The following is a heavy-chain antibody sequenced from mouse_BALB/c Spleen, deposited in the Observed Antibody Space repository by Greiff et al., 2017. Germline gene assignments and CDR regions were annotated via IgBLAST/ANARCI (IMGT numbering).Heavy chain of an antibody. CDR1: GYTFTSYW. J-gene: IGHJ3*01. D-gene: IGHD2-1*01. CDR3: TTIYYGNYVFAY. Sequence: EVQLQESGTVLARPGASVKMSCKASGYTFTSYWMHWVKQRPGQGLEWIGAIYPGNSDTSYNQKFKGKAKLTAVTSTSTAYMELSSLTNEDSAVYYCTTIYYGNYVFAYWGQGTLVTVSA. V-gene: IGHV1-5*01. CDR2: IYPGNSDT.